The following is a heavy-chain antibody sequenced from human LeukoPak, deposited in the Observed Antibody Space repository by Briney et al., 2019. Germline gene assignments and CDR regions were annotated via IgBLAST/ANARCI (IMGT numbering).Heavy chain of an antibody. V-gene: IGHV1-2*02. CDR2: INPNSGGT. Sequence: ASVKVSCKASGYTFTGCYMHWVRQAPGQGLEWMGWINPNSGGTNYAQKFQGRVTMTRDTSISTAYMELSRLRSDDTAVYYCARVEAGYSSSWYDYWGQGTLVTVSS. CDR3: ARVEAGYSSSWYDY. D-gene: IGHD6-13*01. J-gene: IGHJ4*02. CDR1: GYTFTGCY.